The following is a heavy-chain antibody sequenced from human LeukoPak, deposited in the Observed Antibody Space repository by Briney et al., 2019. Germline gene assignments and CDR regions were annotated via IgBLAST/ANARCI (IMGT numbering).Heavy chain of an antibody. V-gene: IGHV3-30*02. J-gene: IGHJ6*03. CDR1: GFTFNKYG. Sequence: PGGSLRLSCAASGFTFNKYGMHWVRQAPGKGLEWVAFIRYNGNNQYYADSVKGRFTISRDNSENTLYLQMNSLKGDDTAVYYCAKDSAFYYIDVWGKGTTVIISS. CDR3: AKDSAFYYIDV. D-gene: IGHD3-10*01. CDR2: IRYNGNNQ.